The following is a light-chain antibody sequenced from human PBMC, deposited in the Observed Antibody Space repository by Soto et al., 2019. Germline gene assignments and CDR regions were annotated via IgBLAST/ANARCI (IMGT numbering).Light chain of an antibody. CDR1: QSVNIY. CDR3: QQYGGSPIT. CDR2: DAS. Sequence: EIVMTQSPATLSVSPGERATLSCRASQSVNIYLAWYQQKPGQAPRLLIYDASNRATATPPRFSGSGSGTDFTLTISRLEPEDFALYYCQQYGGSPITFGLGTRLET. V-gene: IGKV3-20*01. J-gene: IGKJ5*01.